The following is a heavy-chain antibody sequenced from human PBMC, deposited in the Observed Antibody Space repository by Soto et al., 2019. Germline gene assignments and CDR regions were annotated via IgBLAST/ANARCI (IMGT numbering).Heavy chain of an antibody. CDR2: IYYSGST. J-gene: IGHJ4*02. CDR1: GGSISSYY. Sequence: SETLSLTCTVSGGSISSYYWSWIRQPPGRGLEWIGYIYYSGSTNYNPSLKSRVTISVDTSKKQFSLKLSSVTAADTAVYYCARVRGYSYGYGSFDYWGQGTLVTVSS. V-gene: IGHV4-59*01. D-gene: IGHD5-18*01. CDR3: ARVRGYSYGYGSFDY.